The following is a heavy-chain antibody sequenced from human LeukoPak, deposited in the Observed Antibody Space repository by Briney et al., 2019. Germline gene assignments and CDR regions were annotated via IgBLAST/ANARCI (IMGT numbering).Heavy chain of an antibody. V-gene: IGHV4-34*01. J-gene: IGHJ4*02. Sequence: PSETLSLTCAVYGGSFSGYYWSWIRQPPGKGLEWIGEINHSGSTNYNPSLKSRVTISVDTSKNQFSLKLSSVTAADTAVYYCAGVNRHCGGDCYRGYFDYWGQGTLVTVSS. D-gene: IGHD2-21*02. CDR2: INHSGST. CDR1: GGSFSGYY. CDR3: AGVNRHCGGDCYRGYFDY.